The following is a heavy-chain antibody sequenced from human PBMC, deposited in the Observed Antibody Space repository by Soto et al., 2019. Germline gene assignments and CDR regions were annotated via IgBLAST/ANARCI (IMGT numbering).Heavy chain of an antibody. CDR2: IIPIFGTA. D-gene: IGHD5-12*01. Sequence: QVQLVQSGAEVKKPGSSVKVSCKASGGTFSSYAISWVRQAPGQGLEWMGGIIPIFGTANDAQKFQGRVTITADKSPSTAYMELSSLRSEDTAVYYCAREGYSGLSNWFDPWGQGTLVTVSS. J-gene: IGHJ5*02. CDR1: GGTFSSYA. CDR3: AREGYSGLSNWFDP. V-gene: IGHV1-69*06.